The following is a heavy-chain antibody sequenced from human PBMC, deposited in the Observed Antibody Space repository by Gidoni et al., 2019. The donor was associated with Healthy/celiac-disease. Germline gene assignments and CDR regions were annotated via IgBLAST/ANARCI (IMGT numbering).Heavy chain of an antibody. D-gene: IGHD2-15*01. J-gene: IGHJ5*02. V-gene: IGHV4-34*01. Sequence: GLEWIGEINHSGSTNYNPSLKSRVTISVDTSKNQFSLKLSSVTAADTAVYYCARGSRHRVAARRGGGWFDPWGQGTLVTVSS. CDR3: ARGSRHRVAARRGGGWFDP. CDR2: INHSGST.